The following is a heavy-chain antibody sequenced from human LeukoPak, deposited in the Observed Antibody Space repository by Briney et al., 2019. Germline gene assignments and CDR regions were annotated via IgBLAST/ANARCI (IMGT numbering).Heavy chain of an antibody. CDR2: ISSSGSTI. D-gene: IGHD3-22*01. CDR3: AGRYYYDSSPY. Sequence: PGGSLRLSCAASGFTLSSYAMSWVRQAPGKGLEWVSYISSSGSTIYYADSVKGRFTISRDNAKNSLYLQMNSLRAEDTAVYYCAGRYYYDSSPYWGQGTLVTVSS. CDR1: GFTLSSYA. J-gene: IGHJ4*02. V-gene: IGHV3-48*04.